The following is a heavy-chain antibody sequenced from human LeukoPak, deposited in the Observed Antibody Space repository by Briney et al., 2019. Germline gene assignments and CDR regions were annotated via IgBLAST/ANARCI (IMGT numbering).Heavy chain of an antibody. CDR1: GFTFSDYY. D-gene: IGHD6-19*01. CDR3: ASRAVVGYYYFDY. V-gene: IGHV3-53*01. CDR2: IYSGGST. Sequence: GGSLRLSCAASGFTFSDYYMSWVRQAPGKGLEWVSVIYSGGSTYYADSVKGRFTIYRDNSKNTLYLQMNSLRAEDTAVYYCASRAVVGYYYFDYWGQGTLVTVSS. J-gene: IGHJ4*02.